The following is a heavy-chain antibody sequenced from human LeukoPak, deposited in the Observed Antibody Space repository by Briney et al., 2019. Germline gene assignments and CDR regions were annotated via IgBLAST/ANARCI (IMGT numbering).Heavy chain of an antibody. CDR2: ISGSGGGT. Sequence: GGSLRLSCAASGFTFSSYAMSWVRQAPGKGLEWVSAISGSGGGTYYADSVKGRFTTSRDNSKNTLYLQMNSLRAEDTAVYYCAKGVDFWSGYYLGAQAYYMDVWGKGTTVTVSS. J-gene: IGHJ6*03. V-gene: IGHV3-23*01. D-gene: IGHD3-3*01. CDR3: AKGVDFWSGYYLGAQAYYMDV. CDR1: GFTFSSYA.